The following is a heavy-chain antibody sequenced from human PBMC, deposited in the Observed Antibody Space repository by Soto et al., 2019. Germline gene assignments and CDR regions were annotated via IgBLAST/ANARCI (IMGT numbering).Heavy chain of an antibody. V-gene: IGHV5-51*01. CDR3: ARQESNTGTTKY. J-gene: IGHJ4*02. Sequence: LGESRKVSWKGSGYIFTSYWIGCLRQMPGKGLEGMGIIYTGDSDTRYSPSFQGQVTISADKSISTAYVQWSSLKASDTAMYYCARQESNTGTTKYWGQGTLVPVSS. CDR1: GYIFTSYW. D-gene: IGHD1-1*01. CDR2: IYTGDSDT.